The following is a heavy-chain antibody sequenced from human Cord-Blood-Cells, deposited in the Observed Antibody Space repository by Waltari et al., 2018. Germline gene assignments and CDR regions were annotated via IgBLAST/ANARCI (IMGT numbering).Heavy chain of an antibody. Sequence: QLQLQESGPGLVKPSETLSLTCTVSGGSISSSSYYWGWIRQPPGKGLEWIGSIYYSGSTYYNPSLKSRVTISVDTSKNQFSLKLSSVTTADTAVYYCARRIPHGYYYGSGSYYFDYWGQGTLVTVSS. V-gene: IGHV4-39*01. CDR3: ARRIPHGYYYGSGSYYFDY. J-gene: IGHJ4*02. CDR1: GGSISSSSYY. D-gene: IGHD3-10*01. CDR2: IYYSGST.